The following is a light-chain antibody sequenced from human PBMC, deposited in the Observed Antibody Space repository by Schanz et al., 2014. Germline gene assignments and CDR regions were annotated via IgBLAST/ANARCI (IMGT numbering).Light chain of an antibody. CDR3: VLYMGSGSWV. CDR2: RTS. J-gene: IGLJ3*02. V-gene: IGLV8-61*01. Sequence: QTVVTQEPSFSVSPGGTVTLTCGLSSGSVSTTYYPSWYQQTPGQAPRTLIYRTSTRSSGVPDRFSGSILGDKAALTITGAQADDESDYYCVLYMGSGSWVFGGGTKVTVL. CDR1: SGSVSTTYY.